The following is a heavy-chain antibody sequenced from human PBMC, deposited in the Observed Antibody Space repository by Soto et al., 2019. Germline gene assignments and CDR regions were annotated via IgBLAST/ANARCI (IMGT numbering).Heavy chain of an antibody. J-gene: IGHJ4*02. D-gene: IGHD5-18*01. CDR1: GGSVSSASYY. Sequence: SSETLSLTCTVSGGSVSSASYYWSWIRQPPGKGLEWIGYIYYSGSTNYNPSFKSRVTISVDTSKNQFSLKLSSVTAADTAVYFCARGLGWLQPIDYWGQGALVTVSS. CDR3: ARGLGWLQPIDY. V-gene: IGHV4-61*01. CDR2: IYYSGST.